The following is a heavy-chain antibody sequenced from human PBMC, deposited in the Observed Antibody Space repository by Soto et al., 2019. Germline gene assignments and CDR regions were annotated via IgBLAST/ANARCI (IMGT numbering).Heavy chain of an antibody. CDR2: INWNSGIK. D-gene: IGHD3-22*01. J-gene: IGHJ4*02. V-gene: IGHV3-9*01. Sequence: EVQLLESGGGLVQPGGSLRLSCAASGFTFDDYAMHWVRQAPGKGLEWVSGINWNSGIKGYADSVKGRFTISRDNAKNSLYLQMNSLRAADTASYYCAKGGGYYYDSSGSQGIEYWGQGTLVTVSS. CDR1: GFTFDDYA. CDR3: AKGGGYYYDSSGSQGIEY.